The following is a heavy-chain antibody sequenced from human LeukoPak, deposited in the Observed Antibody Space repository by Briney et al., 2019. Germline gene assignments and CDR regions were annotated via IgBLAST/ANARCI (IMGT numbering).Heavy chain of an antibody. CDR2: INPNSGGT. V-gene: IGHV1-2*02. CDR1: GYTFTGYY. CDR3: ARVGYSGYDQRHLGDY. Sequence: ASVKVSCEASGYTFTGYYMHWVRQAPGQGLEWMGWINPNSGGTNYAQKFQGRVTMTRDTPISTAYMELSRLRSDDTAVYYCARVGYSGYDQRHLGDYWGQGTLVTVSS. D-gene: IGHD5-12*01. J-gene: IGHJ4*02.